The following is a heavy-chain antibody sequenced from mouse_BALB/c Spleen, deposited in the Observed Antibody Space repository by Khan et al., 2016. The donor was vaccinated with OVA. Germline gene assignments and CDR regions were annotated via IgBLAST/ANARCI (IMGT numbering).Heavy chain of an antibody. CDR3: AKNYRYDVYFDY. J-gene: IGHJ2*01. CDR2: NYPYNDDT. V-gene: IGHV1S136*01. Sequence: VQLQQSGPELVKPGASVKMSCKVSGYTFTSYVMHWVKQKPGQGLEWIGYNYPYNDDTKYNEKFKGKATLTTDTSSSKASLELSSLTSDDSSVYYCAKNYRYDVYFDYWGQGTTLTVSS. D-gene: IGHD2-12*01. CDR1: GYTFTSYV.